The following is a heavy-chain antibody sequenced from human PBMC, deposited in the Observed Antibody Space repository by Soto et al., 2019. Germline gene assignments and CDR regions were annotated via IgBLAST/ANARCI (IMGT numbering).Heavy chain of an antibody. J-gene: IGHJ4*02. CDR1: GYIFTTYA. Sequence: ASVKVSCKASGYIFTTYAIHWVRQAPGQRLEWMGWINAGNGNTKYSQKFQGRVTITRDTSASTAYMELSSLRSEDTAVYYCARSIVVVTALDYWGQGTLVTVSS. D-gene: IGHD2-21*02. CDR3: ARSIVVVTALDY. CDR2: INAGNGNT. V-gene: IGHV1-3*01.